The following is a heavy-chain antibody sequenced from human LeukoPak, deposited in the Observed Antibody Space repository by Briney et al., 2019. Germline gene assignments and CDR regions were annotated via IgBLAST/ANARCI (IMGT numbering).Heavy chain of an antibody. J-gene: IGHJ4*02. CDR2: LNNDGSST. V-gene: IGHV3-74*01. Sequence: GGSLRLSCGASGFPFSYYWMRWLRQAPGKGLVGVSRLNNDGSSTTYAHSVKGRFTISRDNAKNTLYLQMNSLRAEDTAVYYCAREQSGWLFDYWGQGTLVTVSS. CDR1: GFPFSYYW. D-gene: IGHD5-12*01. CDR3: AREQSGWLFDY.